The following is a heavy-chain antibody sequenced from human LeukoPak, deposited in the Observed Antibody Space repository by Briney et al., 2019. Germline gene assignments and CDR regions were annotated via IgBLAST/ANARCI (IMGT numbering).Heavy chain of an antibody. V-gene: IGHV4-59*01. Sequence: PSETLSLTCTVSGGSISSYYWSWIRQPPGKGLEWIGYIYYSGSTNYNPSLKSRVTISVDTSKNQFSLKLSSVTAADTAVYYCARVRGRGDGRDYMDVWGKGTTVTVSS. D-gene: IGHD3-10*01. J-gene: IGHJ6*03. CDR3: ARVRGRGDGRDYMDV. CDR1: GGSISSYY. CDR2: IYYSGST.